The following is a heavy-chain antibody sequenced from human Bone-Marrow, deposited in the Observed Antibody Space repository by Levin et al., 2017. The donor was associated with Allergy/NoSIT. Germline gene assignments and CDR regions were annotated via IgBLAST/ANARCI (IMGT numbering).Heavy chain of an antibody. CDR2: INERGVA. J-gene: IGHJ4*02. CDR1: GGSLSGYF. CDR3: ARPLDCSSTTCSGPMLL. Sequence: SETLSLTCAVYGGSLSGYFWSWIRHSPGKGLEWIGDINERGVATYNPSLKSRVTISVDTSKNQFSLKVRSVTAADTAVYYCARPLDCSSTTCSGPMLLWGQGNRVIVSP. V-gene: IGHV4-34*01. D-gene: IGHD3-10*02.